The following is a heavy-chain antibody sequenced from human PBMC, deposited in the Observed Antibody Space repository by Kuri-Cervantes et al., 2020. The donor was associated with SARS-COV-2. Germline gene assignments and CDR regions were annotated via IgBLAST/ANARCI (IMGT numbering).Heavy chain of an antibody. J-gene: IGHJ4*02. CDR3: AHTEVSITGTRIFNY. D-gene: IGHD1-7*01. CDR1: GFSLSTSGVG. Sequence: SGPTLVKPTQTLTLTCTFSGFSLSTSGVGVGWIRQPPGKALEWLALIYWNDDKRYSPSLKSRLTITKDTSKNQVVLTMTNMDPVDTATYYCAHTEVSITGTRIFNYWGQGTLVTVSS. V-gene: IGHV2-5*01. CDR2: IYWNDDK.